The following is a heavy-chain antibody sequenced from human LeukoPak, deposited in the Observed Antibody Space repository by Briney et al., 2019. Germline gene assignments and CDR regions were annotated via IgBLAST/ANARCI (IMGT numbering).Heavy chain of an antibody. J-gene: IGHJ4*02. D-gene: IGHD4-17*01. CDR3: AREGYGDALGY. CDR2: INPSGGST. V-gene: IGHV1-46*01. Sequence: GASVTVSCKASGYTFTSYYMHWVRQAPGQGLEWTGIINPSGGSTSYAQKFQGRVTMTRDTSTSTVYMELSSLRSEDTAVYYCAREGYGDALGYWGQGTLVTVSS. CDR1: GYTFTSYY.